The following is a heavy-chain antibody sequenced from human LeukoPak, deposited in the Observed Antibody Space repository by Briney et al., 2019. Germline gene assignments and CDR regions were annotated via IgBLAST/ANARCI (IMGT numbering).Heavy chain of an antibody. CDR3: AGAGSGSGYPLDY. CDR1: GGTFSSYA. CDR2: IIPIFGIA. J-gene: IGHJ4*02. D-gene: IGHD3-3*01. V-gene: IGHV1-69*04. Sequence: GASVKVSCEASGGTFSSYAISWVRQAPGQGLEWMGRIIPIFGIANYAQRFQGRVTITADKSTSTAYMELSSLRSEDTAVYYCAGAGSGSGYPLDYWGQGTLVTVSS.